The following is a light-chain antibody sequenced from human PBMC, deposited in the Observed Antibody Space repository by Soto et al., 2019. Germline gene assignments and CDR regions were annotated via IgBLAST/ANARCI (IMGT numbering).Light chain of an antibody. CDR3: QQTYTTPVT. V-gene: IGKV1-39*01. CDR1: QSISTF. Sequence: DIHMTQSPSSLSASVGDRVTITCRSSQSISTFLNWYQQKVGKAPKLLIYAASSLQSGVPSRFSGSGSGKDFTLTISSLQPEDFATYYCQQTYTTPVTFGGGTKVEIK. J-gene: IGKJ4*01. CDR2: AAS.